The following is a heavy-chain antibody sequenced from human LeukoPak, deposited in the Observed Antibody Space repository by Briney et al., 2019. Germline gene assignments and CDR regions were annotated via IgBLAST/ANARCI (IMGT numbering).Heavy chain of an antibody. Sequence: PSETLSLTCTASGGSISSYYWSWIRQPAGKGLEWIGRIYTSGSTNYNPSLKSRVTMSVDTSKNQFSPKLSSVTAADTAVYYCANERQEAFDIWGQGTMVTVSS. V-gene: IGHV4-4*07. J-gene: IGHJ3*02. CDR2: IYTSGST. CDR3: ANERQEAFDI. CDR1: GGSISSYY.